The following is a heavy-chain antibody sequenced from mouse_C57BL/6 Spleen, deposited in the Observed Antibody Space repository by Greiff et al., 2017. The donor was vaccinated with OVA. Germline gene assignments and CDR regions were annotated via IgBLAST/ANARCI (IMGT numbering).Heavy chain of an antibody. CDR2: IHPNSGST. V-gene: IGHV1-64*01. CDR1: GYTFTSYW. J-gene: IGHJ4*01. CDR3: ASGLTLYYAMDY. Sequence: QVQLQQPGAELVKPGASVKLSCKASGYTFTSYWMHWVKQRPGQGLEWIGMIHPNSGSTNYNEKFKSKATLTVDKSSSTAYMQLSSLTSEDSAVYYCASGLTLYYAMDYWGQGTSVTVSS.